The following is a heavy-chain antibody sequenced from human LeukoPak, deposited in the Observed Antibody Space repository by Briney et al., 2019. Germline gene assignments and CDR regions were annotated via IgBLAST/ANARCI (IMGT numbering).Heavy chain of an antibody. CDR1: GFTFSSYG. J-gene: IGHJ4*02. D-gene: IGHD3-22*01. CDR3: AKTNGYYSD. Sequence: AGGSLRLSCAASGFTFSSYGMNWVRQAPGKGLEWVSGTSGSGGTTYYADSVKGRFTISRDNSKNSLSLQVSSLRAEDTAVYYCAKTNGYYSDWGQGTLVTVSS. CDR2: TSGSGGTT. V-gene: IGHV3-23*01.